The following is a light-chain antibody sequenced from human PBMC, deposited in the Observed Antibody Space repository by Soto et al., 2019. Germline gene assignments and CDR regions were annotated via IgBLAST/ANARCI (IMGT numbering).Light chain of an antibody. CDR2: DVS. Sequence: QSALTQPASVSGSPVQSITISCTGTSSDAGGYNYVSWYKQHPGKAPKLMIYDVSYRPSGVSNRFAGSKSGNTAALTISGVQAEDEAAYYCSSYTSSTALGVVFGGGTHLTVL. V-gene: IGLV2-14*03. CDR3: SSYTSSTALGVV. CDR1: SSDAGGYNY. J-gene: IGLJ2*01.